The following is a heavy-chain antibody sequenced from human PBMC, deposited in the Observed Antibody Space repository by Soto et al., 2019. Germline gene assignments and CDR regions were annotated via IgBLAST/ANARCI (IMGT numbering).Heavy chain of an antibody. CDR3: ARDAAAGLNDY. J-gene: IGHJ4*02. CDR2: ISAYNGNT. CDR1: GYTFTSYG. D-gene: IGHD6-13*01. Sequence: QVQLVQSGAEVKKPGASVKVSCKASGYTFTSYGISWVRQAPGQGLEWMGWISAYNGNTKYAQKFQGRVTMTTDTARSTAYMEGRILRYDDTAVYYCARDAAAGLNDYWGQGTLVTVSS. V-gene: IGHV1-18*01.